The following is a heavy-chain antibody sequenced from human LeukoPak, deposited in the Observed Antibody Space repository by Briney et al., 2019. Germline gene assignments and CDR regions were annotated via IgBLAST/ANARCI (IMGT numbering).Heavy chain of an antibody. CDR1: GGSISSGSYY. CDR3: ARGGDWFDP. V-gene: IGHV4-61*09. CDR2: IYTSGST. J-gene: IGHJ5*02. Sequence: SSQTLSLTCTVSGGSISSGSYYWSWIRQPAGKGLEWIGHIYTSGSTNYNPSLKSRVTISVDTSKNQFSLKLSSVTAADTAVYYCARGGDWFDPWGQGTLVTVSS. D-gene: IGHD6-25*01.